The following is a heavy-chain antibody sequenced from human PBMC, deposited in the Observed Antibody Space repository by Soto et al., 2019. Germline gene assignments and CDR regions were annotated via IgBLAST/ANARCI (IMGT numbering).Heavy chain of an antibody. Sequence: GVSIRLSCAASGFTFSSYWMSWVRQAPGKGLEWVANIKQDGSETYYVDSVKGRFTISRDNAKNSLYLQMNRLRAEDPAVYYCAREDDDILIGHGMEVWGQGTTVTVSS. D-gene: IGHD3-9*01. J-gene: IGHJ6*02. CDR1: GFTFSSYW. CDR3: AREDDDILIGHGMEV. CDR2: IKQDGSET. V-gene: IGHV3-7*03.